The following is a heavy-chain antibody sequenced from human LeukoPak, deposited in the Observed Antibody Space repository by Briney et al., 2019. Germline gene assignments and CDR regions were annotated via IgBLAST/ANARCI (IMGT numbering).Heavy chain of an antibody. CDR2: INHSGST. CDR3: AAGGNPSDFDY. V-gene: IGHV4-34*01. J-gene: IGHJ4*02. D-gene: IGHD4-23*01. Sequence: PSETLSLTCAVYGGSFSGYYWSWIRQPPGKGLEWIGEINHSGSTNYNPSLKSRVTISVDTSKNQFSLKLSSVTAADTAVYYCAAGGNPSDFDYWGQGTLVTVSS. CDR1: GGSFSGYY.